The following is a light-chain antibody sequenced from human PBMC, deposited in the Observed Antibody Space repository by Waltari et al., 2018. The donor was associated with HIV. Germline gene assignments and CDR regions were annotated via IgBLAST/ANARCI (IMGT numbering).Light chain of an antibody. CDR1: QSVLYSPSSKNY. Sequence: DIVMTQPPDSLVVSPRESATINCKSSQSVLYSPSSKNYLAWYQQKPGQSPKWLIDWASTRESGVPDRCSGGGSGTDFTLTISSLQAEDVAVYYCQQYYSLPFTFGPGTKVDIK. V-gene: IGKV4-1*01. J-gene: IGKJ3*01. CDR2: WAS. CDR3: QQYYSLPFT.